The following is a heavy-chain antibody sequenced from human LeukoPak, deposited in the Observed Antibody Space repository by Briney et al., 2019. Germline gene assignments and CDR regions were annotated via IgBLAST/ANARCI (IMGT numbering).Heavy chain of an antibody. CDR1: GYSISSGYY. Sequence: KASETLSLTCAVSGYSISSGYYWGWIRQPPGKGLEWIGSIYHSGSTYNNPSLKSRVTISVDTSKNQFSLKLSSVTAADTAVYYCARSIQWLEQEQVVYYFDYWGQGTLVTVSS. J-gene: IGHJ4*02. CDR3: ARSIQWLEQEQVVYYFDY. CDR2: IYHSGST. V-gene: IGHV4-38-2*01. D-gene: IGHD6-19*01.